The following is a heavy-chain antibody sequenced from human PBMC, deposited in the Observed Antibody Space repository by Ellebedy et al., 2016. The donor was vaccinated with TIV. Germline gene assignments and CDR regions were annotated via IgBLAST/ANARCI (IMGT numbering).Heavy chain of an antibody. V-gene: IGHV3-30*03. Sequence: PGGSLRLSCAASGFTFSSYGMNWVRQAPGKGLEWVAVISYDGSNKYYADSVKGRFTISRDNSKNTLYLQMNSLRAEDTAVYYCARGMGIVEADYVRSFDCWGQGTLVTVSS. CDR3: ARGMGIVEADYVRSFDC. CDR2: ISYDGSNK. J-gene: IGHJ4*02. CDR1: GFTFSSYG. D-gene: IGHD1-26*01.